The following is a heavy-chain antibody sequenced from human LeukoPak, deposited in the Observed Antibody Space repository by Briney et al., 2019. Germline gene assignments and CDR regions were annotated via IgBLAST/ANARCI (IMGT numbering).Heavy chain of an antibody. D-gene: IGHD3-22*01. Sequence: SETLSLTCTVSGDSITSYYWSWIRQPPGKGLEWLGYIYYSGSTNYNPSLESRVTVSVDSSKHQFSLNLTSVTAADTAVYYCARTSYYYDTSGYYLYYFDYWGQGTLVTVSS. V-gene: IGHV4-59*08. CDR2: IYYSGST. J-gene: IGHJ4*02. CDR1: GDSITSYY. CDR3: ARTSYYYDTSGYYLYYFDY.